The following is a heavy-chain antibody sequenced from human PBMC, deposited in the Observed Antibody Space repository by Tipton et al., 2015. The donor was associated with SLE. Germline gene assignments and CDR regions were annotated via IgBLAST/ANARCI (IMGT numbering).Heavy chain of an antibody. CDR2: ISSGSITI. Sequence: SLRLSCAASGFTFSSNSMNWVRQAPGKGLEWVSYISSGSITIDYADSVKGRFTISRDDAKNSLYLQMNSLRAEDTAVYYCASYSSTFGYWGQGTLVTVSS. V-gene: IGHV3-48*01. CDR3: ASYSSTFGY. J-gene: IGHJ4*02. D-gene: IGHD6-13*01. CDR1: GFTFSSNS.